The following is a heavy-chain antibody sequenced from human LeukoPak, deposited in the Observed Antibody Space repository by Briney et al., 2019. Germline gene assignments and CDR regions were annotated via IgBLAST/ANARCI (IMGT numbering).Heavy chain of an antibody. CDR2: ISSSSSYI. D-gene: IGHD6-13*01. Sequence: GGSLRLSCAASGFTFSSYSMNWVRQAPGKGLEWVSSISSSSSYIYYADSVKGRFTISRDDAKNSLYLQMNSLRAEDTAVYYCARDRGYSSSFHFDYWGQGTLVTVSS. CDR3: ARDRGYSSSFHFDY. V-gene: IGHV3-21*01. CDR1: GFTFSSYS. J-gene: IGHJ4*02.